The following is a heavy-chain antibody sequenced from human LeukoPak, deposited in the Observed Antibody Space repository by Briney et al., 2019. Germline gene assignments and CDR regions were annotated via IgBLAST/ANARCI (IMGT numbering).Heavy chain of an antibody. CDR3: ASLLGYCSGNRCPSSANYYYYLDV. CDR2: IYYSGNT. CDR1: GGSIRSNYY. J-gene: IGHJ6*03. V-gene: IGHV4-39*07. Sequence: SETLSLTCTVSGGSIRSNYYWGWIRQPPGKGLEWIGSIYYSGNTYYNPSLKSRVTMSIDTSKNQFSLKVNSVTAADTAVYYCASLLGYCSGNRCPSSANYYYYLDVWGKGTTVTVSS. D-gene: IGHD2-15*01.